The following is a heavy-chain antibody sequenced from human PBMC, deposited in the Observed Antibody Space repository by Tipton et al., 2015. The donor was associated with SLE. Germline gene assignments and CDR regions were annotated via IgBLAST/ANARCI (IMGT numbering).Heavy chain of an antibody. J-gene: IGHJ4*02. D-gene: IGHD2-15*01. V-gene: IGHV3-23*01. Sequence: SLRLSCAASGFTFSSYAMSWVRQAPGKGLEWVSAISGSGGSTYYADSVKGRFTISRDNSKNTLYLQMNSLRAEDTAVYYCAKGGDEYCSGGSCLGFDYWGQGTLVTVSS. CDR3: AKGGDEYCSGGSCLGFDY. CDR2: ISGSGGST. CDR1: GFTFSSYA.